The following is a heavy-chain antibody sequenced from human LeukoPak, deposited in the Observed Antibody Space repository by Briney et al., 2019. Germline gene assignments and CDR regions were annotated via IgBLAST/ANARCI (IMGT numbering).Heavy chain of an antibody. J-gene: IGHJ5*02. CDR2: IHCSGTT. V-gene: IGHV4-59*11. CDR1: GGSISGHY. Sequence: PSETLSLTCIVSGGSISGHYWSWIRQPPGEGLEWIGYIHCSGTTDYNPSFKSRVTISVDTSKNQFSLNLKSVTAADTAVYYCARGGHYFDPWGQGTLVTVSS. CDR3: ARGGHYFDP. D-gene: IGHD1-26*01.